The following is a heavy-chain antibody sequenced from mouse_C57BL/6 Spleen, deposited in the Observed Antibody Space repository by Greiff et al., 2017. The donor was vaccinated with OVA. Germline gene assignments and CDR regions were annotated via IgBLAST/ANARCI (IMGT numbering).Heavy chain of an antibody. D-gene: IGHD2-5*01. CDR1: GYTFTSYW. CDR3: ARSYSNYWYFDV. Sequence: QVQLQQPGAELVRPGSSVKLSCKASGYTFTSYWMHWVKQRPIQGLEWIGNIDPSDSETHYNQKFKDKATLTVDKSSSTAYMQLSSLTSEDSAVYYGARSYSNYWYFDVWGTGTTVTVSS. J-gene: IGHJ1*03. CDR2: IDPSDSET. V-gene: IGHV1-52*01.